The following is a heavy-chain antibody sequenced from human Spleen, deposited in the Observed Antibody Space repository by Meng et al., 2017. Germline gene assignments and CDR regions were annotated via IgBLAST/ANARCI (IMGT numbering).Heavy chain of an antibody. D-gene: IGHD1-14*01. CDR2: INAYNGDT. CDR1: GYTFNSYG. V-gene: IGHV1-18*01. CDR3: ARLFTGNWFDP. Sequence: QVQLVQSGAEVKRPGASVRVSCKASGYTFNSYGISWVRQAPGQGLEWMGWINAYNGDTNYAQKLQGRVTMTTDTSTSTAYMELRSLTSDDTAVYYCARLFTGNWFDPWGQGTLVTVSS. J-gene: IGHJ5*02.